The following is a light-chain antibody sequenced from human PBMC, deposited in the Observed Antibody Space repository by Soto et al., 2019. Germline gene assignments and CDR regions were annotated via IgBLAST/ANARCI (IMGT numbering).Light chain of an antibody. CDR3: RSETSSRTLVV. V-gene: IGLV2-14*01. CDR1: SSDVGGYNY. J-gene: IGLJ2*01. Sequence: QSVLTQPASVSGSPGQSITISCTGTSSDVGGYNYVSWYQQHPGKAPKLMIYEVSNRPSGVSNRFSGSKSGNTASLTISGLQAEDEADYYCRSETSSRTLVVFGGGTKLTVL. CDR2: EVS.